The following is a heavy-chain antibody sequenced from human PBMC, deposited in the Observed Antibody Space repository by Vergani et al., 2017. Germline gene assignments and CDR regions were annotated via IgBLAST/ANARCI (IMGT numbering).Heavy chain of an antibody. J-gene: IGHJ4*02. CDR3: AKHFRGWGIDY. D-gene: IGHD3-16*01. Sequence: QVQLVESGGGVVQRGGSLRVSCVTSGFTLSNYDMQWIRPGRGKGLEFVAFIQFDGSIQYYADSVKGRFTLSRDFSKNTLYLQMNSLRTDDTATYYCAKHFRGWGIDYWGQGTQVIVS. V-gene: IGHV3-30*02. CDR1: GFTLSNYD. CDR2: IQFDGSIQ.